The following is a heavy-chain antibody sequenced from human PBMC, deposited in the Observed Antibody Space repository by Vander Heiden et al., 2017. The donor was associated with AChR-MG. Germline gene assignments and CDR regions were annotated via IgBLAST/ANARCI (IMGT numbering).Heavy chain of an antibody. CDR3: VRGRRWLQRSFDY. V-gene: IGHV4-34*01. CDR2: ITHSGST. J-gene: IGHJ4*02. D-gene: IGHD5-18*01. Sequence: QVQLQQWGAGLLKPSETLSLTCAVYGGSFSGYSWTWDRQPPGKGLEWIEEITHSGSTNYNPSLKSRVTISVDTSKNQFSLKLSSVTAADTAVYYCVRGRRWLQRSFDYWGQGTLVTVSS. CDR1: GGSFSGYS.